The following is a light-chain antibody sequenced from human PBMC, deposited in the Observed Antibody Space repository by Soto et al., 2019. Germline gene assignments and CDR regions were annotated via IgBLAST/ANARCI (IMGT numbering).Light chain of an antibody. CDR1: QSVSSN. CDR3: QQYNNWPPT. Sequence: EIRLTQSPATLSFSQGEGATLSCRASQSVSSNLAWYQQKPGQAPRLLIYDASTRDTGIPARFSGSGSGTEFTLTISSLQSEGFAVYYCQQYNNWPPTFGQGTKVDIK. J-gene: IGKJ1*01. CDR2: DAS. V-gene: IGKV3D-15*01.